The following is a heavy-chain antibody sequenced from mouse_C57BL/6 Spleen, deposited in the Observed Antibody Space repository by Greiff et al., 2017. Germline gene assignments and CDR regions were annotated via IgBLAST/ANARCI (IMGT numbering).Heavy chain of an antibody. CDR3: ARDSLLLPYAMDY. CDR1: GFTFSDYG. J-gene: IGHJ4*01. Sequence: EVKLVESGGGLVKPGGSLKLSCAASGFTFSDYGMHWVRQAPEKGLEWVAYISSGSSTIYYADTVKGRFTISRDNAKNTLFLQMTSLRSEDTAMYYCARDSLLLPYAMDYWGQGTSVTVSS. V-gene: IGHV5-17*01. D-gene: IGHD1-1*01. CDR2: ISSGSSTI.